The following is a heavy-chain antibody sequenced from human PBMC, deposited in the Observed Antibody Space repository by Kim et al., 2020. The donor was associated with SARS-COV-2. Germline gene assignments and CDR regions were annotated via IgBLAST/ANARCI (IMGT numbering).Heavy chain of an antibody. CDR2: ISYDGSNK. J-gene: IGHJ6*02. CDR3: AKDRTVPPCSNYKCAAPSYYYYYGMDV. Sequence: GGSLRLSCAASGFTFSSYGMHWVRQAPGKGLEWVAVISYDGSNKYYADSVKGRFTISRDNSKNTLYLQMNSLRAEDTAVYYCAKDRTVPPCSNYKCAAPSYYYYYGMDVWGQGTTVTVSS. V-gene: IGHV3-30*18. CDR1: GFTFSSYG. D-gene: IGHD4-4*01.